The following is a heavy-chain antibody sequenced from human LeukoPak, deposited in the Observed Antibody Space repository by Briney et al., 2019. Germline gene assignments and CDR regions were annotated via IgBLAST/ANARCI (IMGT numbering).Heavy chain of an antibody. CDR2: ISGSGGST. V-gene: IGHV3-23*01. Sequence: GGSLRLSCAASGFTFSSYAMSWVRQAPGKGLEWVSAISGSGGSTYYADSVKGRFTISRDNSKNTLYLQMNSLRAEDTAVYYCAKDPVTWFGELGRFNWFDPWGQGTLVTVSS. CDR3: AKDPVTWFGELGRFNWFDP. D-gene: IGHD3-10*01. J-gene: IGHJ5*02. CDR1: GFTFSSYA.